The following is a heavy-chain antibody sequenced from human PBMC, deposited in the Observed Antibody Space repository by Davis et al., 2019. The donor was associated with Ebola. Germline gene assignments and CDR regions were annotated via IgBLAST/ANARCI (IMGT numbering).Heavy chain of an antibody. J-gene: IGHJ6*03. V-gene: IGHV4-31*03. CDR2: IYYSGST. CDR3: ARVKLGRGGYYYYMDV. D-gene: IGHD6-13*01. CDR1: GGSISSGGYY. Sequence: PSETLSLTCTVSGGSISSGGYYWSWIRQHPGKGLEWIGYIYYSGSTYYNPSLKSRVTILVDTSKNQFSLKLSSVTAADTAVYYCARVKLGRGGYYYYMDVWGKGTTVTVSS.